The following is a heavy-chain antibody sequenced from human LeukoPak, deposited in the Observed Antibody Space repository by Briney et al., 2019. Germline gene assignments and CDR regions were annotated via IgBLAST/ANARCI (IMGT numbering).Heavy chain of an antibody. CDR2: IYYSGST. D-gene: IGHD2-2*02. Sequence: SETLSLTCTVSGGGSISSSSYYWGWTRQPPGKGLEWIGSIYYSGSTYYNPSLKSRVTVSVDTSKNQFSLKLSSVTAADTAVYYCARGYCSSTSCYTDWFDPWGQGTLVTVSS. J-gene: IGHJ5*02. CDR3: ARGYCSSTSCYTDWFDP. CDR1: GGGSISSSSYY. V-gene: IGHV4-39*07.